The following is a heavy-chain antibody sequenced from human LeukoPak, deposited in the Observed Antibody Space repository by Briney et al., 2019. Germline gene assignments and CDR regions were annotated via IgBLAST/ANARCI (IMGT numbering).Heavy chain of an antibody. CDR1: GFTFSSYE. D-gene: IGHD3-10*01. CDR3: ARDYGSGSYSFRWFDP. CDR2: TSSSGSTI. J-gene: IGHJ5*02. V-gene: IGHV3-48*03. Sequence: GGSLRLSCAASGFTFSSYEMNWVRQAPGKGLEWVSYTSSSGSTIYYADSVKGRFTISRDNAKNSLYLQMNSLRAEDTAVYYCARDYGSGSYSFRWFDPWGQGTLVTVSS.